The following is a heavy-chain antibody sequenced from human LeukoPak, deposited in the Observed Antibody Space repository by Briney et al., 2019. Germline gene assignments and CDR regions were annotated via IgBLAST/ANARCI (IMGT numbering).Heavy chain of an antibody. V-gene: IGHV3-30*04. Sequence: PGRSLRLSCAASGFTFSSYAMHWVRQAPGKGLEWVAVISYDGSNKYYADSVKGRFTISRDNSKNTLYLQMNSLRAEDTAVYYCAMRGGYSSGWYMRDFYMDVWGKGTTVTVSS. CDR2: ISYDGSNK. CDR3: AMRGGYSSGWYMRDFYMDV. J-gene: IGHJ6*03. CDR1: GFTFSSYA. D-gene: IGHD6-19*01.